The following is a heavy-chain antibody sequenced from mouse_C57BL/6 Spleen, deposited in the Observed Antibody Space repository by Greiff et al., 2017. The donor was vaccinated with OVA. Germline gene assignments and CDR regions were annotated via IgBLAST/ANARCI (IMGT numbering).Heavy chain of an antibody. Sequence: EVMLVESGGDLVKPGGSLKLSCAASGFTFSSYGMSWVRQTPDKRLEWVATISSGGSYTYYPDSVKGRFTISRDNAKNTLYLQMSSLKSEDTAMYYCARQATVNAMDYWGQGTSVTVSS. CDR3: ARQATVNAMDY. D-gene: IGHD1-1*01. CDR2: ISSGGSYT. CDR1: GFTFSSYG. J-gene: IGHJ4*01. V-gene: IGHV5-6*01.